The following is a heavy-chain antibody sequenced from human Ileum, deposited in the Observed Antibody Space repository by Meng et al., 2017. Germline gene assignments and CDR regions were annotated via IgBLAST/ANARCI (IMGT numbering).Heavy chain of an antibody. CDR3: ASGSGSLDY. J-gene: IGHJ4*02. D-gene: IGHD3-3*01. V-gene: IGHV6-1*01. Sequence: VHRQRSGPGLVKPSQTLSITWAVSGGSVSSNIAAWNWIRQSPLRGLGWLGRTYYRSKWYSEYAVSVKSRISITPDTSKNQFSLQMNSVTPEDTAVYYYASGSGSLDYWGPGTLVTVSS. CDR1: GGSVSSNIAA. CDR2: TYYRSKWYS.